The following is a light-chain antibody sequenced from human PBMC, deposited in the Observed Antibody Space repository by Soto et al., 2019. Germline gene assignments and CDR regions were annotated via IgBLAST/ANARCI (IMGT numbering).Light chain of an antibody. CDR3: QQYNNWPLT. CDR2: KAS. Sequence: DIQMTQSPSILSASVGDRVTITCRASQSISSWLAWYQQEPGKAPNLLIHKASHLESGVPSRFSGSGSGTEFPLTISSLQPGDFAVYYCQQYNNWPLTFGGGTKVDIK. V-gene: IGKV1-5*03. J-gene: IGKJ4*01. CDR1: QSISSW.